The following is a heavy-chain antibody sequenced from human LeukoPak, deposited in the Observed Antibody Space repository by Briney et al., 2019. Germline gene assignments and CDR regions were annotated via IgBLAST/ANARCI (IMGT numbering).Heavy chain of an antibody. CDR1: GGTFSSYA. J-gene: IGHJ5*02. CDR2: IIPIFGTA. D-gene: IGHD2-2*01. Sequence: ASVKASCKASGGTFSSYAISWVRQAPGQGLEWMGGIIPIFGTANYAQKFQGRVTITADESTSTAYMELSSLRSEDTAVYYCARGHCSSTSCYRGNWFDPWGQGTLVTVSS. CDR3: ARGHCSSTSCYRGNWFDP. V-gene: IGHV1-69*13.